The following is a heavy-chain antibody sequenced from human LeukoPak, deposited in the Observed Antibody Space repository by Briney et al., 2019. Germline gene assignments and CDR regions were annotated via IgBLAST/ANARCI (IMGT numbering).Heavy chain of an antibody. CDR2: IIPISETP. Sequence: SVKVSCKASGGTFRGFGINWVRQAPGQGLEWMGGIIPISETPGYAQHFQGRVTITTDESTSTGYMELTSLRSEDTAVYYCARAWAGDGYNYDYWGQGTLVTVSS. CDR3: ARAWAGDGYNYDY. V-gene: IGHV1-69*05. J-gene: IGHJ4*02. D-gene: IGHD5-24*01. CDR1: GGTFRGFG.